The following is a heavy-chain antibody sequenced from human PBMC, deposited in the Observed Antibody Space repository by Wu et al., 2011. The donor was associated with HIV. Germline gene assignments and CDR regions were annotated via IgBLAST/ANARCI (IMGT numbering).Heavy chain of an antibody. CDR2: IIPIFGTA. D-gene: IGHD6-13*01. Sequence: SSYAISWVRQAPGQGLEWMGRIIPIFGTANYAQKFQGRVTITADESTSTAYMELSSLRSEDTAVYYCARGQLGQDYYFDYWGQGALVTVSS. CDR3: ARGQLGQDYYFDY. V-gene: IGHV1-69*15. CDR1: SSYA. J-gene: IGHJ4*02.